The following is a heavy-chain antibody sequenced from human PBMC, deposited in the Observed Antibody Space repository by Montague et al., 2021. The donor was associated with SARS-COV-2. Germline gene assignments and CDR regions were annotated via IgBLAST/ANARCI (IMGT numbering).Heavy chain of an antibody. CDR1: GFTFSSYE. D-gene: IGHD3-3*01. J-gene: IGHJ4*02. CDR3: ARAEMYYDFWSGYPWTFYYFDY. Sequence: SLSFSCAASGFTFSSYEMTWVRQAPGKGLEWVSYISSSGSTIYYADSVKGRFTISRDNAKNSLYLQMNSLRAEDTAVYYCARAEMYYDFWSGYPWTFYYFDYWDQGTLVTVSS. CDR2: ISSSGSTI. V-gene: IGHV3-48*03.